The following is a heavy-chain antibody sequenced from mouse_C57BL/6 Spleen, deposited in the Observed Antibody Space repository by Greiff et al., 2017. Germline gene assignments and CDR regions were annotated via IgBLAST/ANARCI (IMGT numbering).Heavy chain of an antibody. Sequence: EVKLVESGGDLVKPGGSLKLSCAASGFTFSSYGMSWVRQTPDKRLAWVATISRGGSYTYYPDSVKGRVTISRDNAKNTLYLQMSSLKSEDTAMYYCSRHYCSSYDFDYWGQGTTLTVSS. D-gene: IGHD1-1*01. CDR1: GFTFSSYG. V-gene: IGHV5-6*01. CDR3: SRHYCSSYDFDY. CDR2: ISRGGSYT. J-gene: IGHJ2*01.